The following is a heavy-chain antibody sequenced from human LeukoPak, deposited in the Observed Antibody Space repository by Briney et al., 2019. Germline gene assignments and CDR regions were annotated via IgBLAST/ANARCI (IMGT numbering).Heavy chain of an antibody. V-gene: IGHV3-20*04. D-gene: IGHD3-22*01. Sequence: GGSLRLSCAASGFTFDDYGMSWVRQAPGKGLEWVSGINWNGGSTRYADSVKGRFTISRDNAKNSLYLQMNSLRAEDTALYYCAKGPLYDSSGYFRAGVAFDIWGQGTMVTVSS. CDR3: AKGPLYDSSGYFRAGVAFDI. J-gene: IGHJ3*02. CDR2: INWNGGST. CDR1: GFTFDDYG.